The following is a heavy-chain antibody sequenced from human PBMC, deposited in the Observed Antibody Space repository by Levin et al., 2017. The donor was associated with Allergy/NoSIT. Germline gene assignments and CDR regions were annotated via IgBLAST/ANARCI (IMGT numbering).Heavy chain of an antibody. CDR1: GFSLSTFGVG. D-gene: IGHD3-22*01. CDR2: IYWDDDR. V-gene: IGHV2-5*02. Sequence: SGPTLVKPTQTLTLTCTFSGFSLSTFGVGVGWIRQPPGKALEWLALIYWDDDRRYSPSLKSRLTITKDTPKNQVVLTMTDMDPVDAAPYYCAHRLEPGETSGYYSVYFDYWGQGTLVTVSS. J-gene: IGHJ4*02. CDR3: AHRLEPGETSGYYSVYFDY.